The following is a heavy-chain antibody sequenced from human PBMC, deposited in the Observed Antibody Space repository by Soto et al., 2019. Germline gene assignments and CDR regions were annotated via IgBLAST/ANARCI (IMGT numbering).Heavy chain of an antibody. CDR1: GDTFSTST. J-gene: IGHJ4*02. Sequence: SVKVSCKASGDTFSTSTFTWVRQAPGQGLEWMGRTIPLLNVADYAQDFQGRLTITADKSTSTAYMELTSLTSKDTAIYYCARDLTIGSTFSGCDVIDSWGQGTLVTVSS. V-gene: IGHV1-69*04. CDR3: ARDLTIGSTFSGCDVIDS. D-gene: IGHD5-12*01. CDR2: TIPLLNVA.